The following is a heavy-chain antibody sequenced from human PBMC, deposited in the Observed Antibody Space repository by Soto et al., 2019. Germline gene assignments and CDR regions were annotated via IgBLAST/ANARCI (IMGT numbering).Heavy chain of an antibody. D-gene: IGHD2-21*02. CDR3: AHNCGVDCHSVFFY. CDR1: GFTFSNYA. V-gene: IGHV3-23*01. J-gene: IGHJ4*02. Sequence: EVQLLESGGGLVQPGGSLRLSCAASGFTFSNYAMSWVRQAPGKGLEWVSGISGGGGSSYYADSVKGRFTISRDNSKNTLYLQMNGLRAEDTAVYYGAHNCGVDCHSVFFYWGQGTLVIVSS. CDR2: ISGGGGSS.